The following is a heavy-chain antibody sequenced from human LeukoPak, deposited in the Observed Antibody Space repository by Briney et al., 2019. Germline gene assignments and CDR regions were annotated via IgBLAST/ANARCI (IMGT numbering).Heavy chain of an antibody. D-gene: IGHD5-18*01. V-gene: IGHV4-30-2*01. CDR3: ARGYGTFDF. CDR2: IYHSGST. CDR1: SGSISSGDYY. Sequence: SETLSLTCIVSSGSISSGDYYWTWIRQPPGKGLEWMGYIYHSGSTYYNPSLKSRVTMSVDRSKNHFSLKLNSVTAADTAVYYCARGYGTFDFWGQGILVTVSS. J-gene: IGHJ4*02.